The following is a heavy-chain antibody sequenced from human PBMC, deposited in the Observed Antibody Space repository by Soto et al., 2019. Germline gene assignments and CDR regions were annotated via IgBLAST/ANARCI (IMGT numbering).Heavy chain of an antibody. V-gene: IGHV1-18*01. D-gene: IGHD3-10*01. J-gene: IGHJ5*02. CDR2: INVYSGNT. Sequence: ASVKVSCKASGYTFTNYGISWVRQAPGQGLEWMGWINVYSGNTKYAQKVQGRVTMTTDTSTSTAYMGLRSLRSDDTAVYYCARGVGSGSYYNQYNWFDPWGQGTLVTVSS. CDR1: GYTFTNYG. CDR3: ARGVGSGSYYNQYNWFDP.